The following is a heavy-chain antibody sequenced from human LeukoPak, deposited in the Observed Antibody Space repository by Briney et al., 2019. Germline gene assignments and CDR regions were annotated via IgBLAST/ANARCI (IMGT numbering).Heavy chain of an antibody. J-gene: IGHJ4*02. V-gene: IGHV3-30*02. CDR1: GFTFSSYG. CDR3: AKTGVTVYYFGY. Sequence: GGSLRLSCAASGFTFSSYGMHWVRQAPGKGLEWVAFIRYDGSNKYYADSVKGRFTIPRDNSKNTLYLQMNSLRAEDTAVYYCAKTGVTVYYFGYWGQGTLVTVSS. D-gene: IGHD2-21*02. CDR2: IRYDGSNK.